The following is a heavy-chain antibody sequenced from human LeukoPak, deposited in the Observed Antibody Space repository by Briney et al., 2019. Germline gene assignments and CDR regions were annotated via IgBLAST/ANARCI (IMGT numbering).Heavy chain of an antibody. CDR2: ISGSGGST. D-gene: IGHD3-22*01. Sequence: PGGSLRLSCAASGFTFSSYGMSWVRQAPGKGLEWVSAISGSGGSTYYADSVKGRFTISRDNSKNTLYLQMNSLRAEDTAVYYCAKEGYYDSSGYYYWGICVYRGQGTLVTVSS. CDR1: GFTFSSYG. CDR3: AKEGYYDSSGYYYWGICVY. V-gene: IGHV3-23*01. J-gene: IGHJ4*02.